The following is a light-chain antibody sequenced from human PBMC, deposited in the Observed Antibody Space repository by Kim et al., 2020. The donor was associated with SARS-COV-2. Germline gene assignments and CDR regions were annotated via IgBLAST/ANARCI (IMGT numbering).Light chain of an antibody. CDR2: LGS. Sequence: DIVMTQSPLSLPVTPGEPASISCRSSQSLLHSNGYNYLDWYLQKPGQSPQLLIYLGSNRASWVPDRFSGSGSGTDCTLKISRVEAEDVGVYYCMQALQTLRVFTFGAGTKVDIK. J-gene: IGKJ3*01. V-gene: IGKV2-28*01. CDR1: QSLLHSNGYNY. CDR3: MQALQTLRVFT.